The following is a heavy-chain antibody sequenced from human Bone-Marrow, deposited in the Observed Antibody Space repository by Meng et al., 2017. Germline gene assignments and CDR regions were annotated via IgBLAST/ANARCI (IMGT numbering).Heavy chain of an antibody. CDR1: GGTFSSYA. V-gene: IGHV1-69*13. CDR2: IIPIFGTA. CDR3: ARGLGSGYYYAYFDY. D-gene: IGHD3-22*01. J-gene: IGHJ4*02. Sequence: SVKVSCKASGGTFSSYAISWVRQAPGQGLEWMGGIIPIFGTANYAQKFQGRVTITADESTSTAYMELSSLRAEDTALYYCARGLGSGYYYAYFDYWGQGTLVTVSS.